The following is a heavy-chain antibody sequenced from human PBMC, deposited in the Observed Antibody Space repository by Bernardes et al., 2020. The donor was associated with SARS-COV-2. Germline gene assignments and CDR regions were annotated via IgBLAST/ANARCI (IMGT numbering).Heavy chain of an antibody. CDR1: GFTLSYYA. CDR2: LSGRGTT. V-gene: IGHV3-23*01. D-gene: IGHD5-18*01. Sequence: GGSLRLSCAPSGFTLSYYAMSWVRQTPGKGLEWVSALSGRGTTSYADSVRGRFTISGDNSKNTLYLQMNSLRAEDTALYYCAKGDTAMAYYFDYWGQGTLVTVSS. CDR3: AKGDTAMAYYFDY. J-gene: IGHJ4*02.